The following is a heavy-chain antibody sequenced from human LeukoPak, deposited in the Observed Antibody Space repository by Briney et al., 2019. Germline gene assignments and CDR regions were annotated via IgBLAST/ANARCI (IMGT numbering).Heavy chain of an antibody. Sequence: SETLSLTCAVYGGSFSGYYWSWIRQPPGKGLEWIGEINHSGSTNYNPSLKSRVTMSLDTSKNQFSLKLSSVTAADTAVYYCARDSGTTGEVRFDPWGQGTLVTVSS. J-gene: IGHJ5*02. CDR1: GGSFSGYY. CDR2: INHSGST. CDR3: ARDSGTTGEVRFDP. D-gene: IGHD3-10*01. V-gene: IGHV4-34*01.